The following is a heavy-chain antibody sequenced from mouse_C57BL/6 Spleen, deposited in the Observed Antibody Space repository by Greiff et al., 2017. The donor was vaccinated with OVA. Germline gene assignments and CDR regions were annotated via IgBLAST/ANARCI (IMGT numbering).Heavy chain of an antibody. J-gene: IGHJ2*01. CDR2: INPNNGGT. Sequence: EVQLQQSGPELVKPGASVKISCKASGYTFTDYYMNWVKQSHGKSLEWIGDINPNNGGTSYNQKFKGKATLTVDKSSSTAYMELRSLTSEDSAVYYCASRLSFDYWGKGTTLTVSS. V-gene: IGHV1-26*01. D-gene: IGHD1-1*02. CDR1: GYTFTDYY. CDR3: ASRLSFDY.